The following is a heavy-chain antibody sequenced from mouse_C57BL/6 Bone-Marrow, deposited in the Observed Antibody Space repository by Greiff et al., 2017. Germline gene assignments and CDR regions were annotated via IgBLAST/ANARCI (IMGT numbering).Heavy chain of an antibody. D-gene: IGHD2-3*01. CDR1: GYTFTNYW. J-gene: IGHJ3*01. V-gene: IGHV1-63*01. Sequence: VQLQQSGAELVRPGTSVKMSCKASGYTFTNYWIGWAKQRPGHGLEWIGDIYPGGGYTNYNEKFKGKATLTADKSSSTAYMQFSSLTSEDSAIXYCAREGGDGYFQFAYWGQGTLVTVAA. CDR3: AREGGDGYFQFAY. CDR2: IYPGGGYT.